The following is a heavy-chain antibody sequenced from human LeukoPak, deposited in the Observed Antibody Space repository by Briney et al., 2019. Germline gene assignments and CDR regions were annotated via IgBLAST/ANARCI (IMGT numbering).Heavy chain of an antibody. Sequence: GGSLRLSCAASGFTFSDYYMSWIRQAPGKGLEWVSHITSSGSTIYFSDSVKGRFTISRDNAKNSLYLQMNSLRAEDTAVYYCARGRGYSYGPPSYYYYYMDVWGKGTTVTVSS. V-gene: IGHV3-11*01. CDR2: ITSSGSTI. CDR3: ARGRGYSYGPPSYYYYYMDV. J-gene: IGHJ6*03. D-gene: IGHD5-18*01. CDR1: GFTFSDYY.